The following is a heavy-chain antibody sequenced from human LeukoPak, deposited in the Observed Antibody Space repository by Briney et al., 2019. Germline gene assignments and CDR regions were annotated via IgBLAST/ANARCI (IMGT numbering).Heavy chain of an antibody. CDR1: GGSISSYY. Sequence: SETLSLTCTVSGGSISSYYWSWIRQPPGMGLEWIGYIYYSGSTTYNPSLKSRVTISVDTSKNQFSLKLSSVTAADTAVYYCARDNLVRYCSGGSCGGYYYYGMDVWGQGTTVTVSS. CDR3: ARDNLVRYCSGGSCGGYYYYGMDV. V-gene: IGHV4-59*01. CDR2: IYYSGST. J-gene: IGHJ6*02. D-gene: IGHD2-15*01.